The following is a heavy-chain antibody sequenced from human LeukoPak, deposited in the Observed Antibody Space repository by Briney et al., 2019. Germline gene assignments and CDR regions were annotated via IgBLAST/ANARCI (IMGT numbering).Heavy chain of an antibody. V-gene: IGHV5-51*01. CDR3: ARQRSGSYHDC. D-gene: IGHD1-26*01. CDR1: GYSFANYW. CDR2: IYPGDSDT. Sequence: GESLKISCKGSGYSFANYWIGWVRQMPGKGLEYMGIIYPGDSDTRYSPSFQGQVTMSADKSISTAHLQWNSLRASDTGMYYCARQRSGSYHDCWGQGTLVTVSS. J-gene: IGHJ4*02.